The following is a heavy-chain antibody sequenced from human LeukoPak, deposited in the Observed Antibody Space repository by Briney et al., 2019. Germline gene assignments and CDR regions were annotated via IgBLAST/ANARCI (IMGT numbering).Heavy chain of an antibody. CDR3: ARLPNMYDATGYSAKWYFDL. J-gene: IGHJ2*01. CDR2: IYPGDSDT. CDR1: EYNFTTYW. V-gene: IGHV5-51*01. Sequence: GESLKISCQGSEYNFTTYWIGWVRQMPGKGLDWMGIIYPGDSDTRYSPSFEGQVTISADTSISTAYLQWRSLKASDTAMYFCARLPNMYDATGYSAKWYFDLWGRGTLVSVSS. D-gene: IGHD3-22*01.